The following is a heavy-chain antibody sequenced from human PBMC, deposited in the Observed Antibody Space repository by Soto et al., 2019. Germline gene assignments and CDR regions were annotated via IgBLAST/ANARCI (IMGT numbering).Heavy chain of an antibody. Sequence: PSETPSLTCTVSGGSISSGGYYWSWIRQHPGKGLEWIGHIYYSGSTYYNPSLKSRVTISVDTSKNQFSLKLSSVTAADTAVYYCARLDSSGYEYGYYFDYWCQGTRVTVSS. J-gene: IGHJ4*02. CDR1: GGSISSGGYY. CDR2: IYYSGST. D-gene: IGHD3-22*01. V-gene: IGHV4-31*03. CDR3: ARLDSSGYEYGYYFDY.